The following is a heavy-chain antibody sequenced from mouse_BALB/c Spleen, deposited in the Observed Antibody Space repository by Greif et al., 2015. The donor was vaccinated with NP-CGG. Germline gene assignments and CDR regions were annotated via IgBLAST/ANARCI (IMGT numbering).Heavy chain of an antibody. CDR1: GYTFTSYW. J-gene: IGHJ4*01. CDR2: IDPSDSYT. D-gene: IGHD1-3*01. Sequence: VQLQQSGAELVKPGASVKLSYKASGYTFTSYWMHWVKQRPGQGLEWIGEIDPSDSYTNYNQKFKGKATLTVDKSSSTAYMQLSSLTSEDSAVYCCARKDNRGYAMDYWGQGSSVTVSS. V-gene: IGHV1-69*02. CDR3: ARKDNRGYAMDY.